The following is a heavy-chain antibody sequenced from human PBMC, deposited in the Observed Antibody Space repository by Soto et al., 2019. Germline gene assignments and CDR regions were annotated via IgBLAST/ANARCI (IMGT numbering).Heavy chain of an antibody. Sequence: SETLSLTCAVYGGSFSGYYWSWIRQPPGKGLEWIGEINHSGSTNYNPSLKSRVTISVDTSKNQFSLKLSSVTAADTAVYYCARGLMSLITIPYMGVWGKGTTVTVSS. CDR1: GGSFSGYY. J-gene: IGHJ6*03. CDR3: ARGLMSLITIPYMGV. D-gene: IGHD3-3*01. V-gene: IGHV4-34*01. CDR2: INHSGST.